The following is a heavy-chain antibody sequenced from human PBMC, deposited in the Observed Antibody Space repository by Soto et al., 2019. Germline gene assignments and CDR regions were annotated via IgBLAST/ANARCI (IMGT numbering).Heavy chain of an antibody. CDR3: ASRQVVAGTNDYYYGMDV. J-gene: IGHJ6*02. D-gene: IGHD6-19*01. V-gene: IGHV1-3*01. CDR1: GYTFTSYA. CDR2: INAGNGNT. Sequence: QVQLVQSGAEVKKPGASVKVSCKASGYTFTSYAMHWVRQAPGQRLEWMGWINAGNGNTKYSQKFQGRVTIIRDTAASTAYMELSSLRSEDTAVYYCASRQVVAGTNDYYYGMDVWGQGTTVTVS.